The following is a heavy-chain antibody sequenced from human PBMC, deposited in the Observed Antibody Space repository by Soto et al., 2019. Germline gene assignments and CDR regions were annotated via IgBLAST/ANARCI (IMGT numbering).Heavy chain of an antibody. Sequence: QVQLVQSGAEVKKPGSSVKVSCKASGGTFSSYTISWVRQAPGQGLEWMGRIIPILGIANYAQKFQGRVTITADKSTSTAYMELSSLRSEDTAVYYFARDPMTTVTTNAFDIWGQGTMVTVSS. CDR2: IIPILGIA. CDR3: ARDPMTTVTTNAFDI. D-gene: IGHD4-17*01. V-gene: IGHV1-69*08. CDR1: GGTFSSYT. J-gene: IGHJ3*02.